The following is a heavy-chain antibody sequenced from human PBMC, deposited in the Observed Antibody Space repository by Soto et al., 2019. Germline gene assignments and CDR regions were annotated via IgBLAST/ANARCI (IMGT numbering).Heavy chain of an antibody. D-gene: IGHD2-2*03. J-gene: IGHJ4*02. Sequence: EVQLLESGGGLVQPGGYLRLSFAASGFTFNNYDMTWVRQAPGKGLEWVSSIGESVDSTYYADSVKGRFTISRDNSRNTLFPQMNRLRDEDTAVYSCAKPWQMDIVVAPAVVDYWGQGTLVTVSS. CDR1: GFTFNNYD. CDR2: IGESVDST. V-gene: IGHV3-23*01. CDR3: AKPWQMDIVVAPAVVDY.